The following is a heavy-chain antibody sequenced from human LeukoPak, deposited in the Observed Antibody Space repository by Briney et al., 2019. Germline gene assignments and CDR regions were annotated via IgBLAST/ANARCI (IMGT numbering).Heavy chain of an antibody. Sequence: ASVKVSCKASGYTFTGYYMHWVRQAPGQGLEWMGWINPNSGGTNYAQKFQGRVTMTRDTSISTAYMELSGLRSDDTAVYYCAREYSSSWYYFDYWGQGTLVTVSS. CDR3: AREYSSSWYYFDY. CDR2: INPNSGGT. D-gene: IGHD6-13*01. V-gene: IGHV1-2*02. J-gene: IGHJ4*02. CDR1: GYTFTGYY.